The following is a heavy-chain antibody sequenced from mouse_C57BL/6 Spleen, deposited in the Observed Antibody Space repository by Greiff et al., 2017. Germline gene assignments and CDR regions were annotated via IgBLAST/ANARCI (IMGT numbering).Heavy chain of an antibody. CDR1: GYTFTSYW. CDR3: ARGRSDWYFDV. V-gene: IGHV1-64*01. CDR2: IHPNSGST. J-gene: IGHJ1*03. Sequence: QVQLQQPGAELVKPGASVKLSCKASGYTFTSYWMHWVKQRPGQGLEWIGMIHPNSGSTNYNEKFKSKATLTVDKSSSTADMQLSSLTSEDSAVYYCARGRSDWYFDVWGTGTTVTVSS.